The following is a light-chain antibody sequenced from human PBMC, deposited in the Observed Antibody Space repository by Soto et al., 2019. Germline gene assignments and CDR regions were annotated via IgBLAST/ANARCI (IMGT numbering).Light chain of an antibody. Sequence: DIPMTQSPSSLSASVGDRLSITCRANQSISNYLNWYQKKAGKAPKLLIYSASSLQSGVPSRFSGSGSGTDFTLTISSLQPEDFATYYCQQTYSSPVSTFGQGTQLEIQ. CDR2: SAS. V-gene: IGKV1-39*01. J-gene: IGKJ2*01. CDR1: QSISNY. CDR3: QQTYSSPVST.